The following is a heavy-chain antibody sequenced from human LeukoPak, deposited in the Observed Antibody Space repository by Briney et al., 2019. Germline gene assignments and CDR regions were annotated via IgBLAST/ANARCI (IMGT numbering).Heavy chain of an antibody. CDR3: ARETSAGPWDY. V-gene: IGHV1-46*01. CDR1: GYSFSSYY. Sequence: ASVKVSCKASGYSFSSYYVHWVRQAPGQGLEWMGIINPSGGSASYAQKFQGRVTMTRDMSTSTVYMELSSLTSEDTAVYYCARETSAGPWDYWGQGTLVTVSS. CDR2: INPSGGSA. J-gene: IGHJ4*02. D-gene: IGHD6-13*01.